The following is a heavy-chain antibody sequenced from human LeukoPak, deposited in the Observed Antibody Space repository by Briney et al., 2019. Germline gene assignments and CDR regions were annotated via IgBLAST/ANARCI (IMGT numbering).Heavy chain of an antibody. CDR1: GYTFTSYD. CDR3: ARDYYGSKSSSFDP. CDR2: MNPNSGNT. D-gene: IGHD3-10*01. V-gene: IGHV1-8*01. J-gene: IGHJ5*02. Sequence: ASVKVSCKASGYTFTSYDINWVRQATGQGLEWLGWMNPNSGNTGYAQNFQGRVTMTRDTSIDTAYMELTSLRYEDTAVYYCARDYYGSKSSSFDPWGQGTLVTVST.